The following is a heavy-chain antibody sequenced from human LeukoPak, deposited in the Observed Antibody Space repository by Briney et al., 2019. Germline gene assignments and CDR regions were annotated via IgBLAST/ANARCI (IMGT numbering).Heavy chain of an antibody. D-gene: IGHD1-26*01. CDR1: GFTFSSYA. Sequence: GGSLRLSCAASGFTFSSYAMHWVSQAPGKGLEWVAVISYDGSNKYYADSVKGRFTISRDNSKNTLYLQMNSLRAEDTAVYYCASSTSGSRDYWGQGTLVTVSS. CDR3: ASSTSGSRDY. J-gene: IGHJ4*02. V-gene: IGHV3-30-3*01. CDR2: ISYDGSNK.